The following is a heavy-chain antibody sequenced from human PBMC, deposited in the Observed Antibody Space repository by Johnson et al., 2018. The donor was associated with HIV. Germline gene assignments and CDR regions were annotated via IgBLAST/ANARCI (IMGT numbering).Heavy chain of an antibody. D-gene: IGHD2-15*01. J-gene: IGHJ3*02. V-gene: IGHV3-33*06. CDR2: IWFDGNTE. Sequence: VQLVESGGGVVQPGGSLRLSCAASEFTFSNYGMHWVRQAPGKGLEWVAIIWFDGNTEYYADSVKGRFTISRDNSKNTLYLQMNSLRVEYTAVYYCAKGQVARGAFDIWGQGTMVTVSS. CDR1: EFTFSNYG. CDR3: AKGQVARGAFDI.